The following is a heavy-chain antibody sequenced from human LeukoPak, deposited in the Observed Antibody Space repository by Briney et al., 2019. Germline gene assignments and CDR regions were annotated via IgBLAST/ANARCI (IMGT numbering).Heavy chain of an antibody. J-gene: IGHJ3*02. D-gene: IGHD2-15*01. CDR1: GGSITSVSYS. Sequence: SETLSLTCTVSGGSITSVSYSWSWIRQPPGKGLEWIGSIYYSGSTYYNPSLKSRVTISVDTSKNQFSLKLSSVTAADTAVYYCAREYCSGGSCDAFDIWGQGTMVTVSS. CDR3: AREYCSGGSCDAFDI. CDR2: IYYSGST. V-gene: IGHV4-39*07.